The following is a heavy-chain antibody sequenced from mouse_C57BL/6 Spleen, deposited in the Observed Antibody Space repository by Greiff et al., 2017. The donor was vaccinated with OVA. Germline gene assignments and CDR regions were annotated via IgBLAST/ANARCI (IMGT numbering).Heavy chain of an antibody. D-gene: IGHD1-1*01. CDR2: IDPSDSET. J-gene: IGHJ2*01. Sequence: VQLQQPGAELVRPGSSVKLSCKASGYTFTSYWMHWVKQRPIQGLEWIGNIDPSDSETHYNQKFKDKATLTVDKSSSTAYMQLSSLTSEDSAVYYCARGGFYCGSLDYWGQGTTLTVSS. CDR3: ARGGFYCGSLDY. CDR1: GYTFTSYW. V-gene: IGHV1-52*01.